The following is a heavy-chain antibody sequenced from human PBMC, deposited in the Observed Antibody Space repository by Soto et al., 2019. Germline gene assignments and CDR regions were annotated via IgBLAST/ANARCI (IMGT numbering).Heavy chain of an antibody. V-gene: IGHV3-21*01. Sequence: PGGSLRLSCAASGFTFSSYIMHWVRQAPGKGLEWISTISSTSTNIYYADSVKGRFTISRDNPKNSLFLQMNSLRAEDMAVYYCARGIISFSLVTFDVWGQGTVVTVSS. CDR3: ARGIISFSLVTFDV. CDR1: GFTFSSYI. CDR2: ISSTSTNI. D-gene: IGHD2-21*01. J-gene: IGHJ3*01.